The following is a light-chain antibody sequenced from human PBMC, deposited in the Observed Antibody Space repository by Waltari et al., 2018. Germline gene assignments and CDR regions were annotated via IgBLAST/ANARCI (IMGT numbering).Light chain of an antibody. CDR3: SLYMGSGIWV. Sequence: QTVVTQEPSLSVSPGGTVTLTCTLSSGSLSTTPYATWYQQTPGQAPRTLVYKGNSRSSGVPDRFSGSILGNKAALTITGAQADDECDYYCSLYMGSGIWVFGGGTKLTVL. CDR2: KGN. J-gene: IGLJ3*02. CDR1: SGSLSTTPY. V-gene: IGLV8-61*01.